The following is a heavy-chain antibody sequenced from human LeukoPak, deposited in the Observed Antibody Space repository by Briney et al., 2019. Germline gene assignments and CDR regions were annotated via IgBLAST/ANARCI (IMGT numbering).Heavy chain of an antibody. V-gene: IGHV4-34*01. D-gene: IGHD1-26*01. CDR3: ARGPRWVDY. CDR1: GGSISTFY. CDR2: INHSGST. J-gene: IGHJ4*02. Sequence: SETLSLTCTVSGGSISTFYWSWIRQPPGKGLEWIGEINHSGSTNYNPSLKSRVTISVDTSKNQFSLKLSSVTAADTAVYYCARGPRWVDYWGQGTLVTVSS.